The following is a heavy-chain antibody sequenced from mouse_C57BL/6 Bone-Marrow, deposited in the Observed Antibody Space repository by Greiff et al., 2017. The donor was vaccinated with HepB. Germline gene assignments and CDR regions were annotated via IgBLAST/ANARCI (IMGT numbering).Heavy chain of an antibody. V-gene: IGHV1-50*01. CDR1: GYTFTSYW. Sequence: QVQLQQSGAELVKPGASVKLSCKASGYTFTSYWMQWVKQRPGQGLEWIGEIDPSDSYTNYNQKFKGKATLTVDTSSSTAYMQLSSLTSEDSAVYYCARGSYYYGSSPFAYWGQGTLVTVSA. CDR2: IDPSDSYT. CDR3: ARGSYYYGSSPFAY. D-gene: IGHD1-1*01. J-gene: IGHJ3*01.